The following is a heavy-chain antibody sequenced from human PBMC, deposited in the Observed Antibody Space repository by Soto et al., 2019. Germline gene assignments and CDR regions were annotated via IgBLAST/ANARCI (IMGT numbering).Heavy chain of an antibody. J-gene: IGHJ6*02. V-gene: IGHV3-23*01. CDR2: ISGSGGST. Sequence: EVPLLESGGGLVQPGGSLRLSCAASGFTFSSYAMSWVRQAPGKGLEWVSAISGSGGSTYYADSVKGRFTISRDNSKNTLYLQMNSLRAEDTAVYYCAKGQEYYYDSSGYSRYYYYYGMDVWGQGTTVTVSS. CDR1: GFTFSSYA. D-gene: IGHD3-22*01. CDR3: AKGQEYYYDSSGYSRYYYYYGMDV.